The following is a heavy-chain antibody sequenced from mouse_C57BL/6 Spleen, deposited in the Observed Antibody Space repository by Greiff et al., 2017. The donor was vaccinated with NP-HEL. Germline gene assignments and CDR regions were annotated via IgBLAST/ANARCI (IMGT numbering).Heavy chain of an antibody. V-gene: IGHV1-4*01. J-gene: IGHJ1*03. CDR1: GYTFTSYT. CDR2: INPSSGYT. D-gene: IGHD1-1*01. Sequence: VQLQQSGAELARPGASVKMSCKASGYTFTSYTMHWVKQRPGQGLEWIGYINPSSGYTKYNQKFKDKATLTADKSSSTAYMQLSSLTSEDSAVYYCARSYYGSRDFDVWGTGTTVTVFS. CDR3: ARSYYGSRDFDV.